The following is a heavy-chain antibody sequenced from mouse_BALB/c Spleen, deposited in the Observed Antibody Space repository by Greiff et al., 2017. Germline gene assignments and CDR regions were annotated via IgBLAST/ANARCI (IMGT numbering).Heavy chain of an antibody. CDR2: IDPYNGGT. V-gene: IGHV1S135*01. J-gene: IGHJ3*01. CDR1: GYAFTSYN. CDR3: ARYDGNYAWLYAC. D-gene: IGHD2-3*01. Sequence: VQLQQSGPELVKPGASVKVSCKVSGYAFTSYNMYWVKQSHGKSLEWIGYIDPYNGGTSYNQKFKGKATLTVDKSSSTAYMHLNNLTSEDSAVYYCARYDGNYAWLYACWGQGTLVTVSA.